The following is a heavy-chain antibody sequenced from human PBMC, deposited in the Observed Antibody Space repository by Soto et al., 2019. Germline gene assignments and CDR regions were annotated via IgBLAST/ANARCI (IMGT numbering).Heavy chain of an antibody. CDR2: ISGSGGST. CDR1: GFTFSSYA. CDR3: AKGNCSSTGCPPRRPYYYGMDV. Sequence: PGGSLRLSCAASGFTFSSYAMSWVRQAPGKGLEWVSAISGSGGSTYYADSVKGRFTISRDNSKNTLYLQMNSLRAEDTAVYYCAKGNCSSTGCPPRRPYYYGMDVWGQGTTVTVSS. V-gene: IGHV3-23*01. J-gene: IGHJ6*02. D-gene: IGHD2-2*01.